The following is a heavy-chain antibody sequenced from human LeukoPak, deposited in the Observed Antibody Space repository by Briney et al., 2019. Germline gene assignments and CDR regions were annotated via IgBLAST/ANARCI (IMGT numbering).Heavy chain of an antibody. D-gene: IGHD2-15*01. J-gene: IGHJ4*02. CDR1: GGSFSGYY. CDR3: ARGRSVVVVAARFDY. CDR2: INHSGST. Sequence: SSETLSLTCAVYGGSFSGYYWSWIRQPPGKGLEWIGEINHSGSTNYNPSLKSRVTISVDTSKNQFSLKLSSVTAAGTAVYYCARGRSVVVVAARFDYWGQGTLVTVSS. V-gene: IGHV4-34*01.